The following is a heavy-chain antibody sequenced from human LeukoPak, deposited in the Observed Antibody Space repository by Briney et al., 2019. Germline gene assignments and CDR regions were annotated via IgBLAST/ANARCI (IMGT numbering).Heavy chain of an antibody. J-gene: IGHJ3*02. CDR2: ISAYNGNT. CDR1: GYTFTSYG. CDR3: ARGEISQYAFDI. Sequence: ASVKVSCKASGYTFTSYGISWVRQAPGQVLEWMGWISAYNGNTNCAQKLQGRVTMTTDTSTSTAYMELRSLRSDDTAVYYCARGEISQYAFDIWGQGTMVTVSS. V-gene: IGHV1-18*01.